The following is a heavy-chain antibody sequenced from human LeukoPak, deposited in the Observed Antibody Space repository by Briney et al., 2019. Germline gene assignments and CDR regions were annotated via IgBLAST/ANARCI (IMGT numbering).Heavy chain of an antibody. D-gene: IGHD2-15*01. CDR3: SRHSSGGRYLDY. CDR1: GYTFTSYF. Sequence: ASVKVSCKASGYTFTSYFMHWVRQAPGQGLEGMGIFSPSGGSTSFAQRLQGRVTMTRDTSTSTLYMELSSLRSEDTAVYYCSRHSSGGRYLDYWGQGTLVTVSS. CDR2: FSPSGGST. V-gene: IGHV1-46*01. J-gene: IGHJ4*02.